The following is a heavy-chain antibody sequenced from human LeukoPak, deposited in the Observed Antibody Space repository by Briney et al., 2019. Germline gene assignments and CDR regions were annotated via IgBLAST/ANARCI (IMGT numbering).Heavy chain of an antibody. V-gene: IGHV4-39*01. Sequence: SETLSLTCTVSGGSISRSTFYWGWIRQPPGKGLVWIGSLYYSGDTYYNPSLKSRVTISVDTSRNQFSLKLSSVTAADTAVYFCARHGPGYTGPVGPDYWGQGTLVTVSS. CDR2: LYYSGDT. J-gene: IGHJ4*02. CDR1: GGSISRSTFY. CDR3: ARHGPGYTGPVGPDY. D-gene: IGHD1-1*01.